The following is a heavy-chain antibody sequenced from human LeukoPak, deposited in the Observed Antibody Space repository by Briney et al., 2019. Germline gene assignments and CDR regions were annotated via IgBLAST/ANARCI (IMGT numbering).Heavy chain of an antibody. CDR1: GFTVSSNY. CDR3: ARDGVYCSGGSCYSSYYYYMDV. J-gene: IGHJ6*03. CDR2: IYSGGST. D-gene: IGHD2-15*01. Sequence: PGGSLRLSCAASGFTVSSNYMSWVRQAPGKGLEWVSVIYSGGSTYYADSVKGRLTISRDNSKNTLYLQMNSLRAEDTAVYYCARDGVYCSGGSCYSSYYYYMDVWGKGTTVTISS. V-gene: IGHV3-53*01.